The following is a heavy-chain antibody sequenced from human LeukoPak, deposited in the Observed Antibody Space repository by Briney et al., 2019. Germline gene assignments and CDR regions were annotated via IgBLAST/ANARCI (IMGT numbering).Heavy chain of an antibody. V-gene: IGHV1-2*02. D-gene: IGHD3-10*01. CDR3: ARSSITMVRGASNWFDP. J-gene: IGHJ5*02. CDR2: INPNSGGT. Sequence: ASVKVSCKASGGTFSSYAISWVRQAPGQGLEWMGWINPNSGGTNYAQKFQGRVTMTRDTSISTAYMELSRLRSDDTAVYYCARSSITMVRGASNWFDPWGQGTLVTVSS. CDR1: GGTFSSYA.